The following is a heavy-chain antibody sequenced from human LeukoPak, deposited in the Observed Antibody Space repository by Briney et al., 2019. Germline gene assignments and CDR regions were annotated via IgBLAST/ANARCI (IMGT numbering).Heavy chain of an antibody. V-gene: IGHV1-18*01. D-gene: IGHD5-18*01. CDR3: ARDTAMVKFADY. J-gene: IGHJ4*02. CDR1: GYTFTNYG. CDR2: ISAYNGNT. Sequence: EASVKVSCKASGYTFTNYGISWVRQAPGQGLEWMGWISAYNGNTNYAQKLQGRVTMTTDTSTSAAYMELRSLRSDDTAVYYCARDTAMVKFADYWGQGTLVTVSS.